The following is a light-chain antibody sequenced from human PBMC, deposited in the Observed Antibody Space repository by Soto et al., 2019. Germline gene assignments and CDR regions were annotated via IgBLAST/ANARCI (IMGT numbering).Light chain of an antibody. V-gene: IGLV2-14*01. CDR1: SSDVGGYNY. CDR2: EVT. Sequence: QSALTQPASVSGSPGQSITISCSGTSSDVGGYNYVSWYQQYPGKAPKLIIYEVTNRPSGVSNRFSGSKSGNTASLTISGLQAEDEADYYCSSYTSSSTLYVFAAGTKVTGL. CDR3: SSYTSSSTLYV. J-gene: IGLJ1*01.